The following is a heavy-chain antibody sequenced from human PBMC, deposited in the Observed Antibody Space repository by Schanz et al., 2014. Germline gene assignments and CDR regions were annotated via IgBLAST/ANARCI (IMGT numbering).Heavy chain of an antibody. CDR2: INSVGSNT. Sequence: VQLVESGGGLVQPGGSLRLSCAASGFTFSSHWMHWVRQDPGKGLVWVARINSVGSNTDYADSVTGRFTISRDNAKNTLYLQMNSLRAEDTAIYYCAKDAPYPFDLWGRGTLITVSS. J-gene: IGHJ2*01. CDR3: AKDAPYPFDL. V-gene: IGHV3-74*01. CDR1: GFTFSSHW.